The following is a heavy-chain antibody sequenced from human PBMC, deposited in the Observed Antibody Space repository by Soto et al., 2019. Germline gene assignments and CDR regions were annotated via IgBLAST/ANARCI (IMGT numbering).Heavy chain of an antibody. Sequence: GGSLSLSCTASGFTFSSYVLNWVRQAPGKGLEWVSSISGSGDSSYYADSVKGRFTISRDNSKNTLYLQMNSLRAEDTAVYYCAKDQENLYYFDYWGQGTLVTVSS. J-gene: IGHJ4*02. CDR2: ISGSGDSS. CDR1: GFTFSSYV. CDR3: AKDQENLYYFDY. V-gene: IGHV3-23*01.